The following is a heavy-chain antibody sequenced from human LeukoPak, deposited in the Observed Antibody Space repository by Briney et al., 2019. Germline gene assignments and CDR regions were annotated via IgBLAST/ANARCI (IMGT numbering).Heavy chain of an antibody. D-gene: IGHD1-1*01. CDR2: ISGSGGST. Sequence: GGSLRLSCAASGFTVSSNYMSWVRQAPGKGLEWVSAISGSGGSTYYADSVKGRFTISRDNSKNTLYLQMNSLRAEDTAVYYCAKTSIPQRSPYFDYWGQGTLVTVSS. J-gene: IGHJ4*02. CDR3: AKTSIPQRSPYFDY. V-gene: IGHV3-23*01. CDR1: GFTVSSNY.